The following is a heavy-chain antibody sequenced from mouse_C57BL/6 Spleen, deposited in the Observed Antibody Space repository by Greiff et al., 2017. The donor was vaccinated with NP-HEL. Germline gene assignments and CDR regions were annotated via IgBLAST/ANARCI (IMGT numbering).Heavy chain of an antibody. CDR1: GYSFTDYN. J-gene: IGHJ2*01. CDR3: ARSALYYGNYVGDY. D-gene: IGHD2-1*01. Sequence: VHVKQSGPELVKPGASVKISCKASGYSFTDYNMNWVKQSNGKSLEWIGVINPNYGTTSYNQKFKGKATLTVDQSSSTAYMQLNSLTSEDSAVYYCARSALYYGNYVGDYWGQGTTLTVSS. V-gene: IGHV1-39*01. CDR2: INPNYGTT.